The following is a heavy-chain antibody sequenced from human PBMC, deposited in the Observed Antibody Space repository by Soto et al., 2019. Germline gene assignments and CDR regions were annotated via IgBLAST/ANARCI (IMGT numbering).Heavy chain of an antibody. V-gene: IGHV3-30*18. J-gene: IGHJ4*02. D-gene: IGHD2-15*01. Sequence: GGSLRLSCADCGFTFSSYGMHWVHQAPGKGLERVAVISYDGSNKYYADSVKGRFTISRDNAKNTLYLQMNSLIAEDTAVYYCAKALRHCRGGSCYGFDSRGEGTLVPVAS. CDR2: ISYDGSNK. CDR1: GFTFSSYG. CDR3: AKALRHCRGGSCYGFDS.